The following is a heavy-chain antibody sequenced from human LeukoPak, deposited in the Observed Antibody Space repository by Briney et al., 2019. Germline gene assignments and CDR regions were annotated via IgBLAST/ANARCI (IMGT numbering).Heavy chain of an antibody. CDR3: TKDVGPGYDWFDP. D-gene: IGHD1-1*01. V-gene: IGHV3-23*01. Sequence: GGSLRLSCAASGFTFNIYGMSWVRQAPGKGLEWVSTISGGGENTHYANSVKGRFTVSRDNSKNTMYLQMNNLRGDDTALYYCTKDVGPGYDWFDPWGQGTQVTVSS. CDR2: ISGGGENT. J-gene: IGHJ5*02. CDR1: GFTFNIYG.